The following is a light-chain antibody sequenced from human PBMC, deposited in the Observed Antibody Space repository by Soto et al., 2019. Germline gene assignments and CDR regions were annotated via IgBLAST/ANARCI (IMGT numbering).Light chain of an antibody. CDR3: EDYSSSSGLT. Sequence: DIQMTQSPSTLSASVGDRVTITCRASQSISSWLAWYQQKPGKAPKLLIFQASSLKSGGPSRFSGSGSATEYTLTISSLQPDDFATYYCEDYSSSSGLTFGGGTKVEIK. V-gene: IGKV1-5*03. CDR1: QSISSW. CDR2: QAS. J-gene: IGKJ4*01.